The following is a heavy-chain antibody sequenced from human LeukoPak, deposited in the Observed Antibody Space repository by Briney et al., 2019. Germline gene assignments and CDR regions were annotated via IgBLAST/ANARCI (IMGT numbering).Heavy chain of an antibody. CDR1: GYSFTSYW. D-gene: IGHD6-13*01. CDR3: ARHYGAAGDFDY. J-gene: IGHJ4*02. CDR2: IDPSDSYT. V-gene: IGHV5-10-1*01. Sequence: GESLRISCKGSGYSFTSYWISWVRQMPGKGLEWMGRIDPSDSYTNYSPSFEGHVTISADKSISTAYLQWSSLKASDIATYYCARHYGAAGDFDYWGQGTLVTVTS.